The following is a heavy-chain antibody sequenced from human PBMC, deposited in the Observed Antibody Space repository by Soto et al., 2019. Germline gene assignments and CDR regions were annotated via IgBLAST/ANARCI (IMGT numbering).Heavy chain of an antibody. Sequence: PGGSLRLSCAASGSTFSDYYMSWIRQAPGKGLEWVSYISSSSSYTNYADSVKGRFTISRDNAKNSLYLQMNSLRAEDTAVYYCARGGSSSVGLMDVWGQGTTVTVSS. V-gene: IGHV3-11*06. CDR1: GSTFSDYY. D-gene: IGHD6-6*01. CDR2: ISSSSSYT. CDR3: ARGGSSSVGLMDV. J-gene: IGHJ6*02.